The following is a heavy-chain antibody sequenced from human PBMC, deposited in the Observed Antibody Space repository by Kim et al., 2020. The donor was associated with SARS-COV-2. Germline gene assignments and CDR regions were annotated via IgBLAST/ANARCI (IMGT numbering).Heavy chain of an antibody. V-gene: IGHV3-30*01. Sequence: YAGSVKGRFTIARDNSKNTRYLQMNSLRAEDTAVYYCARTPYDILTGYDYWGQGTLVTVSS. J-gene: IGHJ4*02. CDR3: ARTPYDILTGYDY. D-gene: IGHD3-9*01.